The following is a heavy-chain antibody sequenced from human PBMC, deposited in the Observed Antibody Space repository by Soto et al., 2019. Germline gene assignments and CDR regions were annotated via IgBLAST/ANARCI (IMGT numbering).Heavy chain of an antibody. CDR3: ARDSGGGAARRPTFYY. Sequence: GGSLRLSCVGSGFTFSSFEMNWVRQTPGKGLEWLSYIGRSGETIYYADSVKGRFTISRDNAKSSLFLQMNGLRDEDTGIYYCARDSGGGAARRPTFYYWGRGTLVTVSS. CDR2: IGRSGETI. V-gene: IGHV3-48*03. CDR1: GFTFSSFE. D-gene: IGHD6-6*01. J-gene: IGHJ4*02.